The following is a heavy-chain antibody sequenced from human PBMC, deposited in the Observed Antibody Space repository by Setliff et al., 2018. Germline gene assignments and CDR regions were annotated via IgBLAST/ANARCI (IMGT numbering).Heavy chain of an antibody. V-gene: IGHV3-23*01. CDR2: ISGSGGST. CDR1: GFTFTSYA. D-gene: IGHD6-19*01. J-gene: IGHJ4*02. Sequence: GGSLRLSCAASGFTFTSYAMRWVRQAPGKGLEWVSSISGSGGSTYYADSVKGRFTISRDNSNNALYLQMNSLRAEDTAIYYCARGEDYSSGWHLSYFDYWGQGTLVTVSS. CDR3: ARGEDYSSGWHLSYFDY.